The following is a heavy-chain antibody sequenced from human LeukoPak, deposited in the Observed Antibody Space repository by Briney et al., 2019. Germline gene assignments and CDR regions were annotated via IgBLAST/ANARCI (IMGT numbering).Heavy chain of an antibody. Sequence: GGSLRLSCAASGFTFSSYSMNWVRQAPGKGLEWVSYISSSSSTMYYADSVKGRFTNSRDNAKNSLYLQMNSLRAEDTAVYYCARDLGAAADPYYYYYGMDVWGQGTTVTVSS. J-gene: IGHJ6*02. CDR3: ARDLGAAADPYYYYYGMDV. CDR2: ISSSSSTM. V-gene: IGHV3-48*04. D-gene: IGHD6-13*01. CDR1: GFTFSSYS.